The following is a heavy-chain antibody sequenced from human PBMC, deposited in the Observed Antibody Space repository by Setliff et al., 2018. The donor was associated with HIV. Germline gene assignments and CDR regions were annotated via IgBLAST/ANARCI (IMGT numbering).Heavy chain of an antibody. CDR3: AKDAGIAVAGPFDL. J-gene: IGHJ4*02. CDR2: ISWNGGSK. V-gene: IGHV3-9*01. CDR1: GLTFGDYA. Sequence: GGSLRLSCAASGLTFGDYAFHWVRQVPGKGLEWVSGISWNGGSKAYADSVKGRFSISRDNANNSLYLLMNSLRPEDTALYYCAKDAGIAVAGPFDLWGQGTLVTVSS. D-gene: IGHD6-19*01.